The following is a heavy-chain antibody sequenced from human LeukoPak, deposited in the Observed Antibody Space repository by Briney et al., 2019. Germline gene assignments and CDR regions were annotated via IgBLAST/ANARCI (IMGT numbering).Heavy chain of an antibody. Sequence: GASVKVSCKASGYTFTGYYMHWVRQAPGQGLEWMGWINPNSGGTNYAQKFQGRVTMTRDTSISTAYMELSRLRSDDTVVYYCAREVDYSNHNWFDPWGQGTLVTVSS. J-gene: IGHJ5*02. V-gene: IGHV1-2*02. CDR1: GYTFTGYY. CDR2: INPNSGGT. D-gene: IGHD4-11*01. CDR3: AREVDYSNHNWFDP.